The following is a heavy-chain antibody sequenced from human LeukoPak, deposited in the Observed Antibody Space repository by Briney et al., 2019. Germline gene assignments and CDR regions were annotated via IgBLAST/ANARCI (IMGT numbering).Heavy chain of an antibody. CDR2: ISSSSSYI. V-gene: IGHV3-21*01. D-gene: IGHD3-16*01. CDR3: ARMGPGMITFGGVYGDFDY. J-gene: IGHJ4*02. CDR1: GFTFSSYS. Sequence: GGSLRLSCAASGFTFSSYSMNWVRQAPGKGLEWVSSISSSSSYIYYADSVKGRFTISRDNAKNSLYLQMNSLRAEDTAVYYCARMGPGMITFGGVYGDFDYWGQGTLVTVSS.